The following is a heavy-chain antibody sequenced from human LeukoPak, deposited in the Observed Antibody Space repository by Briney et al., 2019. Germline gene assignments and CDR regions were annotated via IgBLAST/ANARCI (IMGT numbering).Heavy chain of an antibody. J-gene: IGHJ3*02. Sequence: PGGSLRLSXAASGFTFSSYAMHWVCQAPGKGLEYVSAISSNGGSTYYANSVKGRFTISRDNSKNTLYLQMGSLRAEDMAVYYCARDLGTYGDYEGAFDIWGQGTMVTVSS. CDR2: ISSNGGST. CDR1: GFTFSSYA. V-gene: IGHV3-64*01. CDR3: ARDLGTYGDYEGAFDI. D-gene: IGHD4-17*01.